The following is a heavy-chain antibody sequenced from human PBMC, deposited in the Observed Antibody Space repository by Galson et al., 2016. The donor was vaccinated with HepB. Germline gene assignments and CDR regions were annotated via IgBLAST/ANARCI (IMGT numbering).Heavy chain of an antibody. D-gene: IGHD2-21*02. CDR3: ARDRDWAFDY. J-gene: IGHJ4*02. CDR2: ITSDSSTI. V-gene: IGHV3-48*02. CDR1: GFTFSSYS. Sequence: SLRLSCAASGFTFSSYSMNWVRQAPGKELDWVSYITSDSSTIYYADSVKGRFTISRDNAKNSLYLQMNSLRDEDTAVYFCARDRDWAFDYWGQGTLVTVSS.